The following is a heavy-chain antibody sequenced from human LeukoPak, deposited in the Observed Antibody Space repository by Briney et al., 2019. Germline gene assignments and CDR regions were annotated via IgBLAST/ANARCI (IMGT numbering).Heavy chain of an antibody. CDR2: IDPSDSYT. V-gene: IGHV5-10-1*01. D-gene: IGHD2-2*01. Sequence: GESLRISCKGSGYSFTSYWISWVRQMLGKGLEWMGRIDPSDSYTNYSPSFQGHVTISADKSISTAYLQWSSLKASDTAMYYCASHCSSTSCYRYFDYWGQGTLVTVSS. CDR1: GYSFTSYW. CDR3: ASHCSSTSCYRYFDY. J-gene: IGHJ4*02.